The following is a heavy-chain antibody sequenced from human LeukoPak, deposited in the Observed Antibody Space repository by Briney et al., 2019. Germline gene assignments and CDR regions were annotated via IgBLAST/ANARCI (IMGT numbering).Heavy chain of an antibody. CDR3: ARGSTGYGDSFST. CDR1: GYTFTSYD. J-gene: IGHJ4*02. Sequence: GASVKVSCKASGYTFTSYDINWVRQATGQGLEWMGWMNPNSGNTGYAQKLQGRVTITRNTSISTAYMELSSLRSEDTAVYYCARGSTGYGDSFSTWGQGSLVTVSS. CDR2: MNPNSGNT. D-gene: IGHD4-17*01. V-gene: IGHV1-8*03.